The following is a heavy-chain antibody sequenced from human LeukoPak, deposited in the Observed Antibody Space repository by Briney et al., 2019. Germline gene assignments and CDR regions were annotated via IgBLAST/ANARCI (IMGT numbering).Heavy chain of an antibody. V-gene: IGHV3-21*01. CDR3: ARDNGGSRGDY. CDR1: GFTFSTYS. D-gene: IGHD1-26*01. CDR2: ISSSSTYI. Sequence: GGSLRLSCAASGFTFSTYSMNWFRQAPGKGLEWVSSISSSSTYIYYADSVRGRFTISRDNAKNSLYLQMNSLRAEDTAVYYCARDNGGSRGDYWGQGTLVTVSS. J-gene: IGHJ4*02.